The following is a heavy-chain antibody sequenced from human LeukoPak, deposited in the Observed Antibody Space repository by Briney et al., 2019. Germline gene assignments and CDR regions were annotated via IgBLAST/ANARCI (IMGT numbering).Heavy chain of an antibody. Sequence: ASVKVSCKASGYTFTGYYMHWVRQAPGQGLEWMGWINPNSGGTNCAQKFQGRVTMTRDTSISTAYMELSRLRSDDTAVYYCARDLPGIRFLEWLPTENWFDPWGQGTLVTVSS. CDR2: INPNSGGT. J-gene: IGHJ5*02. D-gene: IGHD3-3*01. V-gene: IGHV1-2*02. CDR3: ARDLPGIRFLEWLPTENWFDP. CDR1: GYTFTGYY.